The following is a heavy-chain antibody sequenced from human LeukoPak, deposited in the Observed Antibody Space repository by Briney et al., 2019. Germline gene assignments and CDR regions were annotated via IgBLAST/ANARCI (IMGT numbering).Heavy chain of an antibody. Sequence: GESLKISCKGSAYSFTSYWIGWVRQMPGKGLEWMGIIYPGDSDTRYSPSFQGQVTISADKSISTAYLQWSSLKASDTAMYYCARLARIAVAPTTYGAFDIWGQGTMVTVSS. D-gene: IGHD6-19*01. CDR1: AYSFTSYW. J-gene: IGHJ3*02. CDR2: IYPGDSDT. V-gene: IGHV5-51*01. CDR3: ARLARIAVAPTTYGAFDI.